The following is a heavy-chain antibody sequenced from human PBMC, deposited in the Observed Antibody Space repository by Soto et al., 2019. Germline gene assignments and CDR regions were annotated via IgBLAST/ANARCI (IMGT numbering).Heavy chain of an antibody. D-gene: IGHD6-19*01. Sequence: QVQLVESGGGVVQPGRSLRLSCAASGFSFSVYGMHWVRQAPGKGLEWVAVIWPDGDNKYYADSVKVRFTISRDNSKNTLYLQMNSLRADDTAVYYCARGPVHGWYLSPWGQGTLVTVSS. J-gene: IGHJ5*02. CDR1: GFSFSVYG. V-gene: IGHV3-33*01. CDR2: IWPDGDNK. CDR3: ARGPVHGWYLSP.